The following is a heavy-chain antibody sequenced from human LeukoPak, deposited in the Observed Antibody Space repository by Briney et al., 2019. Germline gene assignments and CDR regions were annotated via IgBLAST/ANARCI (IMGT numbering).Heavy chain of an antibody. D-gene: IGHD6-13*01. V-gene: IGHV3-53*01. Sequence: ETLSLTCAVYGGSFSGYYWSWVRQAPGKGLEWVSVTYSNGRTYYADSVKGRFTISRDISKNTLYLQMNSLRAEDTAVYYCARGSWYWGQGTLVTVSS. J-gene: IGHJ4*02. CDR3: ARGSWY. CDR2: TYSNGRT. CDR1: GGSFSGYY.